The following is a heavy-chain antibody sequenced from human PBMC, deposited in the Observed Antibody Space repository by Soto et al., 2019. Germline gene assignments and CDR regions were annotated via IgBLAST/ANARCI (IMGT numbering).Heavy chain of an antibody. CDR3: TTAVWDYYGMDV. CDR1: GFTFNNAW. J-gene: IGHJ6*02. V-gene: IGHV3-15*01. D-gene: IGHD1-20*01. CDR2: IKSKTDGGTT. Sequence: PGGSLRLSCAASGFTFNNAWMNWVRQAPGKGLEWVGRIKSKTDGGTTDYAAPVKGRVTISRDDSKNTLYLQMKSLKTEDTAVYYCTTAVWDYYGMDVWGQGTTVTVSS.